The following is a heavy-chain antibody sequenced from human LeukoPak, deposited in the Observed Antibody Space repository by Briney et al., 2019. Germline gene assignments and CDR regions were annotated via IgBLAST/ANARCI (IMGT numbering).Heavy chain of an antibody. Sequence: SETLSLTCTVSGGSIIGSSYYWGWIRQPPGKGLEWIGSAFYSGDTYYKSSLKSRVTISVDTSKNQFSLKLSSVTAADTAVYYCARANYDSSGYRRYYNYYGMDVWGQGTTVTVSS. J-gene: IGHJ6*01. CDR2: AFYSGDT. D-gene: IGHD3-22*01. CDR3: ARANYDSSGYRRYYNYYGMDV. V-gene: IGHV4-39*02. CDR1: GGSIIGSSYY.